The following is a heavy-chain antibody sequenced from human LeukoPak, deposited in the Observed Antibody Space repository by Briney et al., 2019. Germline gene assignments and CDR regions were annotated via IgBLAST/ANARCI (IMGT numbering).Heavy chain of an antibody. Sequence: ASVKVSCEASGFTFSDYYFHWVRQAPRQGLEWMGWINSYSGGTNYAEKFQGRVAMTRDTSISTAYMESSSLRSDDTAVYYCARATGNVPRQDWGQGTLVTVSS. D-gene: IGHD2-2*01. J-gene: IGHJ4*02. CDR2: INSYSGGT. V-gene: IGHV1-2*02. CDR1: GFTFSDYY. CDR3: ARATGNVPRQD.